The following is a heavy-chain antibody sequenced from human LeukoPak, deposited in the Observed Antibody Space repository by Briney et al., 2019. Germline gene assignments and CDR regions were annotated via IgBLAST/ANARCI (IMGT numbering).Heavy chain of an antibody. CDR1: GFTVSSNY. CDR3: AELGITMIGGV. J-gene: IGHJ6*04. V-gene: IGHV3-66*01. Sequence: GGSLRLSCAASGFTVSSNYMSWVRQAPGRGLEWVSVIYSGGSTYYADSVKGRFTISRDNAKNSLYLQMNSLRAEDTAVYYCAELGITMIGGVWGKGTTVTISS. CDR2: IYSGGST. D-gene: IGHD3-10*02.